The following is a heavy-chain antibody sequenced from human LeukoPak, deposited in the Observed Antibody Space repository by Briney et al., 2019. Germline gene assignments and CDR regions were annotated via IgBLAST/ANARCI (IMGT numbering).Heavy chain of an antibody. CDR2: INPNSGGT. D-gene: IGHD6-19*01. Sequence: ASVKVSCKASGYPFTGYYMHWVRQAPGQGLEWMGWINPNSGGTNYAQKFQGRVTMTRDTSISTAYMELSRLRSDDTAVYYCARGFLYSSGWYEGGYYWGQGTLVTVSS. V-gene: IGHV1-2*02. J-gene: IGHJ4*02. CDR3: ARGFLYSSGWYEGGYY. CDR1: GYPFTGYY.